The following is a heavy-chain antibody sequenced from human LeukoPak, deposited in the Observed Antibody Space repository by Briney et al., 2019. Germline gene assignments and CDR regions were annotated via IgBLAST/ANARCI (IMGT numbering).Heavy chain of an antibody. CDR3: ARDRWELLSWFDP. D-gene: IGHD1-26*01. CDR2: ISSSGSTI. Sequence: PGGSLRLSCAASGFTFSDYYMSWIRQAPGKGLEWVSYISSSGSTIYYADSVKGRFTISRDNAKNSLYLQMNSLRAEDTAVYYCARDRWELLSWFDPWGQGTLVTVSS. CDR1: GFTFSDYY. J-gene: IGHJ5*02. V-gene: IGHV3-11*01.